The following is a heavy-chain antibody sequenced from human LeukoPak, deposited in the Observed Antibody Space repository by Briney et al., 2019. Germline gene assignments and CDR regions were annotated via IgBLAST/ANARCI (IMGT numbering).Heavy chain of an antibody. J-gene: IGHJ6*03. V-gene: IGHV3-15*01. CDR1: GFTFSNAW. CDR3: TTDWRLFMDYGDYLESWHYMDV. CDR2: IKSKTDGCTT. Sequence: GGSLRLSCAASGFTFSNAWMSWVRQAPGKGLEWVGRIKSKTDGCTTDYAAPVKGRFTISRDDSKNTLYLQMNSLKTEDTAVYYCTTDWRLFMDYGDYLESWHYMDVWGKGTTVTISS. D-gene: IGHD4-17*01.